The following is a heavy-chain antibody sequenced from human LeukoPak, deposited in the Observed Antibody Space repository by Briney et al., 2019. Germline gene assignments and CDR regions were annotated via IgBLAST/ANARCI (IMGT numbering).Heavy chain of an antibody. V-gene: IGHV1-69*04. CDR1: GGTFSTYA. CDR3: ARVPQGSSWPYYFDY. CDR2: IVPILGTA. D-gene: IGHD6-13*01. J-gene: IGHJ4*02. Sequence: GASVTVSCKASGGTFSTYAISWVRQAPGKGLEWVGRIVPILGTANYAQNFQGRVTITADRSTTTAYMELSSLRSEDTAVYYCARVPQGSSWPYYFDYWGQGTLVTVSS.